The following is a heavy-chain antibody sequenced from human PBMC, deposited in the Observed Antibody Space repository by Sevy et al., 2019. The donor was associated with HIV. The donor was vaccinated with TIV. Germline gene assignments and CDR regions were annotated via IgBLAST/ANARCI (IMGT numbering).Heavy chain of an antibody. CDR2: ISSNGGST. J-gene: IGHJ4*02. CDR1: GFSFSSYA. V-gene: IGHV3-64*02. Sequence: GGSLILSCVASGFSFSSYALHWVRQAPGKGLEYVSAISSNGGSTYYADSVKGRFTISRDNSKNTLYLQMGSLRAEDMAVYYCAREGVGGYSYSLDYWGQGTLVTVSS. D-gene: IGHD5-18*01. CDR3: AREGVGGYSYSLDY.